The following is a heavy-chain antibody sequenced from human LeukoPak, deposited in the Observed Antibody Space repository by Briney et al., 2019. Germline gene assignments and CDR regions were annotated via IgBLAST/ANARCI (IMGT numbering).Heavy chain of an antibody. D-gene: IGHD6-13*01. CDR3: ARGRGQQHTSH. J-gene: IGHJ4*02. CDR1: GFNFGDDY. CDR2: IKRDASDI. V-gene: IGHV3-11*01. Sequence: GGSLRLSCAASGFNFGDDYMSWIRQAPGKGPEWVAYIKRDASDIYYADSVKGRFTISRDNSKNSLFLHMDSLRVEDSAVYYCARGRGQQHTSHWGQGTLVTLSS.